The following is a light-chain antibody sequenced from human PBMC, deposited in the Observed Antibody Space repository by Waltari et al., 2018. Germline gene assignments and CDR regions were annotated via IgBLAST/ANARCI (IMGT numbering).Light chain of an antibody. CDR1: QSVSSSY. Sequence: EIVLTQSPATLSLSPGESATLSCGASQSVSSSYLAWYQQKPGLAPRLLIYDASTRATGVPDRFSGSGSGTDFTLTISRLEPEDFAVYYCQQYGTSPRTFGQGTKVQI. V-gene: IGKV3D-20*01. CDR3: QQYGTSPRT. J-gene: IGKJ1*01. CDR2: DAS.